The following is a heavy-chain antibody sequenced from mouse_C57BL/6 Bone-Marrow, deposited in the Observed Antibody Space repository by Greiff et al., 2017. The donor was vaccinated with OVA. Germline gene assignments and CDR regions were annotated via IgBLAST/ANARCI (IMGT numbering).Heavy chain of an antibody. CDR3: AREDGYYEEYAMDY. Sequence: QVQLQQPGAELVKPGASVKLSCKASGYTFTSYWMQWVKQRPGQGLEWIGEIDPSDSYTNYNQKFKGKATLTVDTSSSTAYMQLSSLTSEDSAVYYCAREDGYYEEYAMDYWGQGTSVTVSS. J-gene: IGHJ4*01. CDR1: GYTFTSYW. CDR2: IDPSDSYT. D-gene: IGHD2-3*01. V-gene: IGHV1-50*01.